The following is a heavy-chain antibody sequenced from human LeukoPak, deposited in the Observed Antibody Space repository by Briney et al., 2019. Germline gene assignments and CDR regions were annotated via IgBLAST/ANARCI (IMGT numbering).Heavy chain of an antibody. CDR2: PYYRSKWYN. CDR3: ARVGHPWGIEDAFDI. Sequence: SQTLSLTCAISGDGVSSNSATWNWIRQSPSRGLEWLGRPYYRSKWYNDYAVSVKSRITINPDTSKNQFSLQLNSVTPEDTAVYYCARVGHPWGIEDAFDIWGQGTMVTVSS. J-gene: IGHJ3*02. D-gene: IGHD3-16*01. CDR1: GDGVSSNSAT. V-gene: IGHV6-1*01.